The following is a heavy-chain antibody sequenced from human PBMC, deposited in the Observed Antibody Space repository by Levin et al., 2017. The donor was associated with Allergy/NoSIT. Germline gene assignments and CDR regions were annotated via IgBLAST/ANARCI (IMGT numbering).Heavy chain of an antibody. J-gene: IGHJ4*02. CDR3: ARHFTGQQLVN. CDR1: GRACSGYG. D-gene: IGHD6-13*01. CDR2: IDPSDSYT. V-gene: IGHV5-10-1*01. Sequence: HGESLKISCKXXGRACSGYGLDVVSQKPGKGLEWMGRIDPSDSYTNYSPSFQGHVTISADKSISTAYLQWSSLKASDTAMYYCARHFTGQQLVNWGQGTLVTVSS.